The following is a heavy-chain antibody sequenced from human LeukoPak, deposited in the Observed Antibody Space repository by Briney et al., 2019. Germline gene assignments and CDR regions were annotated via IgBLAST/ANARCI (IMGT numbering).Heavy chain of an antibody. J-gene: IGHJ4*02. CDR3: ARVGYSGYRYYFDN. CDR2: IYYSGST. V-gene: IGHV4-59*01. CDR1: GGSISSYY. D-gene: IGHD5-12*01. Sequence: SETLSLTCTVSGGSISSYYWSWIRQPPGKGLEWIGYIYYSGSTNYNPSLKSRVTLSVDTSKSQFSLKLSSVTAADTAAYYCARVGYSGYRYYFDNWGQGTLVTVSS.